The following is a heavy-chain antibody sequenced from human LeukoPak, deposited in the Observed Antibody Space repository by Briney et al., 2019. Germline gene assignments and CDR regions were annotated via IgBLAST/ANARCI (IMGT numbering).Heavy chain of an antibody. Sequence: GGSLRLSCAASGFTFSSYSMNWVRQAPGKGLEWVSSISSSSSYIYYADSVKGRFTISRDNAKNSLYLQMNSLRAEDTAVYYCARSRLMYYDFWSGPFDYWGQGTLVTVSS. CDR3: ARSRLMYYDFWSGPFDY. J-gene: IGHJ4*02. D-gene: IGHD3-3*01. CDR2: ISSSSSYI. V-gene: IGHV3-21*01. CDR1: GFTFSSYS.